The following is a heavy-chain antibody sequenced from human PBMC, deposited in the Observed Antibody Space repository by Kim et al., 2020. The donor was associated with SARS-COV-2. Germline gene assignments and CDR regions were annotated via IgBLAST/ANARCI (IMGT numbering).Heavy chain of an antibody. CDR2: IKTRRDGGPT. J-gene: IGHJ4*02. V-gene: IGHV3-15*01. CDR3: ATNWNFDY. CDR1: GINFSMAW. D-gene: IGHD3-3*01. Sequence: GGSLRLSCAASGINFSMAWMTWVRQAPGKGLEWVGRIKTRRDGGPTDYASPVKDRFTISRDDSKNTLYLEMMSLKSEDTAVYYCATNWNFDYWGQGTLVAVSS.